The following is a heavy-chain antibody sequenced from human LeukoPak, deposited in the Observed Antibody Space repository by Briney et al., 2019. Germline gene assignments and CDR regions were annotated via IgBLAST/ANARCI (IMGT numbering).Heavy chain of an antibody. CDR1: GYTFTSYY. Sequence: GASVKVSCKASGYTFTSYYMHWVRQAPGQGLEWLGSIFPNTGDTRYAQKFQGRVTMTRDTSISTASMELRRLKSDDSAVYYCARDSGWGNYRSVDYFDYWGQGTLVTVSS. V-gene: IGHV1-2*02. J-gene: IGHJ4*02. D-gene: IGHD3-16*02. CDR3: ARDSGWGNYRSVDYFDY. CDR2: IFPNTGDT.